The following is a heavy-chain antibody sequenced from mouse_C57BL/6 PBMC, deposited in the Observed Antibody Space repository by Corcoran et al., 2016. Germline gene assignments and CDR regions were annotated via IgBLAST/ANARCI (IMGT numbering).Heavy chain of an antibody. Sequence: EVQLQQSGPELVKPGASVKISCKASGYTFTDYYMNWVKQSHGKSLEWIGDINPYNGGTSYNQKFKGKATLTVDKSSSTAYMELNSLTSEDSAVYYCARTATVVATDYWGQGTTLTVSS. CDR3: ARTATVVATDY. CDR1: GYTFTDYY. V-gene: IGHV1-26*01. CDR2: INPYNGGT. J-gene: IGHJ2*01. D-gene: IGHD1-1*01.